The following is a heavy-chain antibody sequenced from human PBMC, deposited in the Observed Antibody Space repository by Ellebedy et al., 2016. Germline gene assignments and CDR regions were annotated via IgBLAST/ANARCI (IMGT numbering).Heavy chain of an antibody. J-gene: IGHJ6*02. V-gene: IGHV4-4*07. Sequence: SETLSLTXTVSGGSISSYYWSWIRQPAGKGLEWIGRIYTSGSTNYNPSLKSRVTMSVDTSKNQFSLKLSSVTAADTAVYYCARAYDYYDSSGYYYGMDVWGQGTTVTVSS. CDR1: GGSISSYY. CDR2: IYTSGST. D-gene: IGHD3-22*01. CDR3: ARAYDYYDSSGYYYGMDV.